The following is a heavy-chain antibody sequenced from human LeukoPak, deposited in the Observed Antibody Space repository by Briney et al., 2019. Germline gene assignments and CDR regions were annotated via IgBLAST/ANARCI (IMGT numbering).Heavy chain of an antibody. Sequence: PRGSLRLSCAASGFTFSSYSMNWVRQAPGKGLEWVSSISSSSSYIYYADSVKGRFTISRDNAKNSLYLQMNSLRAEDTAVYYCARDVGIRDWFDPWGQGTLVTVSS. D-gene: IGHD7-27*01. CDR1: GFTFSSYS. J-gene: IGHJ5*02. CDR2: ISSSSSYI. CDR3: ARDVGIRDWFDP. V-gene: IGHV3-21*01.